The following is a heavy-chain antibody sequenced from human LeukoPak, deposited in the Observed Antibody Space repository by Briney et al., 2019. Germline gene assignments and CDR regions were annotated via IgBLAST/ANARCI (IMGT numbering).Heavy chain of an antibody. CDR2: IYYSGST. CDR1: GGSISSGGYY. CDR3: ARVGSTTLLYYFDY. D-gene: IGHD2-2*01. J-gene: IGHJ4*02. V-gene: IGHV4-31*03. Sequence: RPSETLSLTCTVSGGSISSGGYYWSWIRQHPGKGLEWIGYIYYSGSTYYNPSLKSRVTISVDTSKNQFSLKLSSVTAADTAVYYCARVGSTTLLYYFDYWGQGILVTVSS.